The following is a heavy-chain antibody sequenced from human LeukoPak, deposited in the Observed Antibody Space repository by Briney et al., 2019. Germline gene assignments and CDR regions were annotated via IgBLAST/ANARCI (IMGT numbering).Heavy chain of an antibody. J-gene: IGHJ5*02. V-gene: IGHV4-39*07. CDR3: ARDRGAYYGSGMTYNWFDP. D-gene: IGHD3-10*01. Sequence: PSETLSLTCTVSGGSISSSSYYWGWIRQPPGKGLEWIGSIYYSGSTYYNPSLKSRVTISLNTSKNQFSLKLSSVTAADTAVYYCARDRGAYYGSGMTYNWFDPWGQGTLVTVSS. CDR2: IYYSGST. CDR1: GGSISSSSYY.